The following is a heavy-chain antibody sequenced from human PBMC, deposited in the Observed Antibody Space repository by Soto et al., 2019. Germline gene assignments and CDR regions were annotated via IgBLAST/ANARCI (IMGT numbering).Heavy chain of an antibody. CDR1: GYTFTGYY. CDR2: INPNSGGT. V-gene: IGHV1-2*04. J-gene: IGHJ3*02. Sequence: KVSCKASGYTFTGYYMHWVRQAPGQGLEWMGWINPNSGGTNYAQKFQGWVTMTRDTSISTAYMELSRLRSDDTAVYYCARDPGLGLGKATGKEQALGAFDIWGQGTMVTVSS. CDR3: ARDPGLGLGKATGKEQALGAFDI. D-gene: IGHD1-1*01.